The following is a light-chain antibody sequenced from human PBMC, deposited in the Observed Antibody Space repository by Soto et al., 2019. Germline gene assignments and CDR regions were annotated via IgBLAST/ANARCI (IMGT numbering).Light chain of an antibody. V-gene: IGLV2-11*01. J-gene: IGLJ1*01. CDR2: DVS. CDR3: SSYTTSYFYV. CDR1: SSDVGGYNY. Sequence: QSVLTQPRSVSGSPGQSVTISCTGTSSDVGGYNYVSWYQQNPGKAPKLMIYDVSKRPSGVSDRFSGSKSANTASLTISGLQAEDEAHYYCSSYTTSYFYVFGPGTKLTVL.